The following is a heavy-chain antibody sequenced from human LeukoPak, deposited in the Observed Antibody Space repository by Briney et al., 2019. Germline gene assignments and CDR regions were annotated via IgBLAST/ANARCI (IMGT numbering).Heavy chain of an antibody. CDR2: INHSGST. Sequence: SETLSLTCTVSGGSISSSSYYWGWIRQPPGKGLEWIGEINHSGSTNYNPSLKSRVTISVDTSKNQFSLKLSSVTAADTAVYYCARGGLFDWGPYYYYGMDVWGQGTTVTVSS. V-gene: IGHV4-39*07. CDR3: ARGGLFDWGPYYYYGMDV. D-gene: IGHD3-9*01. J-gene: IGHJ6*02. CDR1: GGSISSSSYY.